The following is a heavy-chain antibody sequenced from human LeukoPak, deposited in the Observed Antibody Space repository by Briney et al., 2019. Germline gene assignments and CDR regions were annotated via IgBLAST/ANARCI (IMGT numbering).Heavy chain of an antibody. CDR3: ARVRRAVSMVRGVISSFDY. Sequence: SETLSLTCAVSGYSISSGYYWGWIRQPPGKGLEWIGSIYHSGSTYYNPSLKSRVTISVDTSKNQFSLKLSSVTAADTAMYYCARVRRAVSMVRGVISSFDYWGQGTLVTVSS. CDR1: GYSISSGYY. D-gene: IGHD3-10*01. CDR2: IYHSGST. V-gene: IGHV4-38-2*01. J-gene: IGHJ4*02.